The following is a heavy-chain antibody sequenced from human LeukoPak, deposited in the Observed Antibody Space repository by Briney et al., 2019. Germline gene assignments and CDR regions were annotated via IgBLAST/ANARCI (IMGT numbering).Heavy chain of an antibody. D-gene: IGHD2-15*01. V-gene: IGHV4-59*01. CDR1: GGSISSYY. CDR2: IYYSGST. J-gene: IGHJ4*02. Sequence: SETLYLTCTVSGGSISSYYWSWIRQPPGKGLERIGYIYYSGSTDYNPSLKSRVTISVDTSKNQFSLKLSSVTAADTAVYYCASLGVAATYFDFWGQGTLVTVSS. CDR3: ASLGVAATYFDF.